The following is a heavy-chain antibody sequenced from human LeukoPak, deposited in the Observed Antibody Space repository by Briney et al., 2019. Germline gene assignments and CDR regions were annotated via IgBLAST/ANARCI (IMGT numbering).Heavy chain of an antibody. D-gene: IGHD3-16*02. CDR3: ARIPPLYDYVWGSYRRAAYYFDY. J-gene: IGHJ4*02. V-gene: IGHV4-59*12. CDR1: GGSISSYY. CDR2: IYYSGST. Sequence: PSETLSLTCTVSGGSISSYYWSWIRQPPGKGLEWIGYIYYSGSTNYNPSLKSRVTISVDTSKNQFSLKLSSVTAADTAVYYCARIPPLYDYVWGSYRRAAYYFDYWGQGTLVTVSS.